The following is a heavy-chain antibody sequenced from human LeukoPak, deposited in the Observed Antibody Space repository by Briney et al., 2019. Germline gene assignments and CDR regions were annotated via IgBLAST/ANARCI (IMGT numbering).Heavy chain of an antibody. CDR3: ARVRGSCRSTSCRNEYFDY. Sequence: GRSLRLSCAASGFTFSSYGIHWVRQAPGKGLEWVAVISYDGNTKYYADSVKGRFTISRDNSRNTLYLQINSLRVEDTAVYYCARVRGSCRSTSCRNEYFDYWGRGTLVTVSS. CDR1: GFTFSSYG. CDR2: ISYDGNTK. D-gene: IGHD2-2*01. J-gene: IGHJ4*02. V-gene: IGHV3-30*03.